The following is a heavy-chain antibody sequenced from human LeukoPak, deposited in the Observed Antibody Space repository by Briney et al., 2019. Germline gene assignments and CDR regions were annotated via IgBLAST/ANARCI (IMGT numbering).Heavy chain of an antibody. CDR1: GFTVSSNY. Sequence: GGSLRLSCAASGFTVSSNYMSWVRQAPGKGLEWVSVIYSGGSTYYADSVKGRFTISRDNSKNTLYLQMNSLRAEDTAVYYCARVRDGSSWYIDYWGQGTLVTVSS. CDR3: ARVRDGSSWYIDY. CDR2: IYSGGST. J-gene: IGHJ4*02. D-gene: IGHD6-13*01. V-gene: IGHV3-53*01.